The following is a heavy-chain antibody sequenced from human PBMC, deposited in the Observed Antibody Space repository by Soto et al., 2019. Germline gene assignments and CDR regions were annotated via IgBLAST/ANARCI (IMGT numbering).Heavy chain of an antibody. CDR2: IIPILGIA. CDR1: GGTFSSYT. Sequence: SVKVSCKASGGTFSSYTISWVRQASGQGLEWMGRIIPILGIANYAQKFQGRVTITADKSTSTAYMELSSLRSEDAAVYYCAYYDILTGYYNEPLAFDYWGQGTLVTVSS. J-gene: IGHJ4*02. D-gene: IGHD3-9*01. CDR3: AYYDILTGYYNEPLAFDY. V-gene: IGHV1-69*02.